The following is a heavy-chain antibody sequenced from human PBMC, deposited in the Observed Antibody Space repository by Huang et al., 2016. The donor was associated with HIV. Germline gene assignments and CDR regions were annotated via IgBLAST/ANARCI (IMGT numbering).Heavy chain of an antibody. V-gene: IGHV4-34*01. D-gene: IGHD3-10*01. Sequence: KGLQWIGEVNDGGDINYNPSLESRVTISVDTSRNQVSLTLTSMTAADTATYYCARRFRVAATRKWFDPWGLGTLVIVSS. CDR3: ARRFRVAATRKWFDP. J-gene: IGHJ5*02. CDR2: VNDGGDI.